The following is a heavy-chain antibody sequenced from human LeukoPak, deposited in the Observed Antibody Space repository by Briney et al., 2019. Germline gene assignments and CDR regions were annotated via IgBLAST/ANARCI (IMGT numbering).Heavy chain of an antibody. D-gene: IGHD6-19*01. CDR1: GGSISSYY. Sequence: PSETLSLTCTVPGGSISSYYWSWIRQPPGKGLEWIGSIYHSESADYNPSLKSRVTISVDTTRNQFSLKLRSVTAADTAVYYCAVNLYSSGWYSDYWGQGTLVTVSS. CDR2: IYHSESA. CDR3: AVNLYSSGWYSDY. V-gene: IGHV4-59*04. J-gene: IGHJ4*02.